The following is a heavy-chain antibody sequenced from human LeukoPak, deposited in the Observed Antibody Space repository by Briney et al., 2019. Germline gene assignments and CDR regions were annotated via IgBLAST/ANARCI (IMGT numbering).Heavy chain of an antibody. CDR3: ARDQTQAGPTTVDY. D-gene: IGHD1-14*01. J-gene: IGHJ4*02. CDR2: INTDGTNI. Sequence: PGGSLRLSCVASGFTFSNSWMHWVRQAPGKGLLWVSRINTDGTNIKYADSVKGRFTISRDNAKNTLYLQMHTLSAEDTAAYYCARDQTQAGPTTVDYWGQGTLVTVSS. CDR1: GFTFSNSW. V-gene: IGHV3-74*03.